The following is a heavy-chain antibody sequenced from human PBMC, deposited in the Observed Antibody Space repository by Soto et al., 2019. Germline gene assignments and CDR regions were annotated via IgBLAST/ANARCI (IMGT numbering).Heavy chain of an antibody. Sequence: SQTLSLPCAISGDSVSSNSAAWNWIRQSPSRGLEWLGRTYYRSKWYNDYAVSVKSRITINPDTSKNEFSLQLNSVTPEDTAVYYCARVGYCSSTSCWDAFDIWGQGTMVTVSS. V-gene: IGHV6-1*01. CDR2: TYYRSKWYN. CDR3: ARVGYCSSTSCWDAFDI. CDR1: GDSVSSNSAA. D-gene: IGHD2-2*01. J-gene: IGHJ3*02.